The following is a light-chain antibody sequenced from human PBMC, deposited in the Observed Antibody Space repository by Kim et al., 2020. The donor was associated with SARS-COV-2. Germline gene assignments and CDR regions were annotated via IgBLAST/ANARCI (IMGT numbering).Light chain of an antibody. CDR2: GTS. V-gene: IGKV3-20*01. J-gene: IGKJ2*01. CDR3: QQYDRPPYT. CDR1: QSVASNN. Sequence: LSPGEGASLSCRASQSVASNNLAWFQQKPGQAPRLLIHGTSSRVTGIPDRLSGSGSGTDFTLTISRPEPEDFAVYYCQQYDRPPYTFGQGTKLEI.